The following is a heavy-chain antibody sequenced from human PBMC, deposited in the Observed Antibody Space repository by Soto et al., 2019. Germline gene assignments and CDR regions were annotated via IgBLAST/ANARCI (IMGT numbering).Heavy chain of an antibody. CDR3: ARNGRYDSSGYYWDFDY. CDR1: GGSISSSSYY. CDR2: IYYSGST. Sequence: SETLSLTCTVSGGSISSSSYYWGWIRQPPGKGLEWIGSIYYSGSTYYNPSLKSRVTISVDTSKNQFSLKLSSVTAADTAVYYCARNGRYDSSGYYWDFDYWGQGTLVTVSS. V-gene: IGHV4-39*01. D-gene: IGHD3-22*01. J-gene: IGHJ4*02.